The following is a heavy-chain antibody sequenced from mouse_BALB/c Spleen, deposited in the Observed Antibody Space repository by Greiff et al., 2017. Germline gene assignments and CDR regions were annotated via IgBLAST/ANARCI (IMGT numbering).Heavy chain of an antibody. CDR3: ARDIYYGYGFAY. CDR2: IWAGGST. V-gene: IGHV2-9*02. Sequence: GKLMESGPGLVAPSQSLSITCTVSGFSLTSYGVHWVRQPPGKGLEWLGVIWAGGSTNYNSALMSRLSISKDNSKSQVFLKMNSLQTDDTAMYYCARDIYYGYGFAYWGQGTLVTVSA. CDR1: GFSLTSYG. J-gene: IGHJ3*01. D-gene: IGHD1-2*01.